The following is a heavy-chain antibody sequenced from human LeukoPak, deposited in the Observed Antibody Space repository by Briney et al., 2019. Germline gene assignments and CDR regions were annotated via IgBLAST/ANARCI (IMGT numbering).Heavy chain of an antibody. Sequence: GGSLRLSCAASGFTFSSYSMNWVRQAPGKGLEWVSSISSSSSYIYYADSAKGRFTISRDNAKNSLYLQMNSLRAEDTAVYYCARGGGTGMAYYFDYWGQGTLVTVSS. V-gene: IGHV3-21*01. CDR2: ISSSSSYI. J-gene: IGHJ4*02. CDR1: GFTFSSYS. D-gene: IGHD2-8*01. CDR3: ARGGGTGMAYYFDY.